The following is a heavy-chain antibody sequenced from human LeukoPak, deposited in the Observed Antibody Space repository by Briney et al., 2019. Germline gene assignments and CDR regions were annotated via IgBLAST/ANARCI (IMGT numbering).Heavy chain of an antibody. D-gene: IGHD3-22*01. CDR2: ISSSSSTI. Sequence: PGGSLRLSCAASGFTFSSYSMNWVRQAPGKGLEWVSYISSSSSTIYYADSVKGRFTISRDNAKNTLYLQMNGLRAEDTAVYYCSRSAYYDGSGNYYDYWGQGTLVTVSS. CDR1: GFTFSSYS. J-gene: IGHJ4*02. CDR3: SRSAYYDGSGNYYDY. V-gene: IGHV3-48*04.